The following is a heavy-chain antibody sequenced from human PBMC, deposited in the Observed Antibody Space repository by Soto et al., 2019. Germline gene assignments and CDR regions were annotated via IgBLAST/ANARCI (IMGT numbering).Heavy chain of an antibody. D-gene: IGHD4-17*01. V-gene: IGHV3-30-3*01. CDR2: ISYDGSNK. J-gene: IGHJ4*02. CDR1: GFTFSSYA. Sequence: QVQLVESGGGVVQPGRSLRLSCAASGFTFSSYAMHWVRQAPGKGLEWVAVISYDGSNKYYADSVKGRFTISRDNSKNQLYLQMNSLRAEDTAVYYCARGLRRAYGDYGENFDYWGQGTLVTVSS. CDR3: ARGLRRAYGDYGENFDY.